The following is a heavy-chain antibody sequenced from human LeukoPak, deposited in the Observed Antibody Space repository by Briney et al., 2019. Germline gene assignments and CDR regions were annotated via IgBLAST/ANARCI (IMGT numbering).Heavy chain of an antibody. J-gene: IGHJ4*02. V-gene: IGHV3-33*08. D-gene: IGHD6-19*01. CDR3: ASTSGWYEPIDY. CDR2: IWYDGSNK. CDR1: GFSFSRYW. Sequence: GGSLRLSCAVSGFSFSRYWMSWVRQAPGKGLEWVAVIWYDGSNKYYADSVKGRFTISRDNSKNTLYLQMNSLRAEDTAVYYCASTSGWYEPIDYWGQGTLVTVSS.